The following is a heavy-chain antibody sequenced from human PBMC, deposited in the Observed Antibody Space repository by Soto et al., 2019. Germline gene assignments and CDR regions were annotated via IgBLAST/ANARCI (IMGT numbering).Heavy chain of an antibody. CDR1: GFTFSFYG. J-gene: IGHJ3*02. D-gene: IGHD7-27*01. CDR2: ISYDGSNK. Sequence: QVQLVESGGGVVQPGRSLRLSCAASGFTFSFYGMHWVRQAPGKGLEWVAVISYDGSNKYYADSVKGRFTISRDNSKNQLYLQMNSLRAEDTAVYYCAKDLGHGGRGAFDIWGQGTMVTVSS. CDR3: AKDLGHGGRGAFDI. V-gene: IGHV3-30*18.